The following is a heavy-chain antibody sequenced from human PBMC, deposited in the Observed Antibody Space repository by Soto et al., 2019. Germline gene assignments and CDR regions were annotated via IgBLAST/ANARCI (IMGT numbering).Heavy chain of an antibody. CDR1: DGSVSIGTYY. Sequence: PSETLSLTCTVSDGSVSIGTYYWSWIRQPPGKGLEWIGFIHYSGSTNYNPSLKSRVTMSVDTSKNHFSLKLTSVNAADTAVYYCTRGGDAYKNGHWGQGTLVTSPQ. J-gene: IGHJ4*02. CDR2: IHYSGST. V-gene: IGHV4-61*01. CDR3: TRGGDAYKNGH. D-gene: IGHD2-21*01.